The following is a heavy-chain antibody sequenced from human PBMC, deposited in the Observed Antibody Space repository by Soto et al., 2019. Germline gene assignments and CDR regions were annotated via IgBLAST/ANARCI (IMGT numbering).Heavy chain of an antibody. CDR3: ATRRIRGNPEVVGMDV. J-gene: IGHJ6*02. V-gene: IGHV5-10-1*01. CDR1: GYSFTSYW. D-gene: IGHD2-21*01. Sequence: PGESLKISCKGSGYSFTSYWISWVRQMPGKGLEWMGRIDPSDSYTNYSPSFQGHVTISADKSISTAYLQWSSLKASDTAMYYCATRRIRGNPEVVGMDVWGQGTTVTVSS. CDR2: IDPSDSYT.